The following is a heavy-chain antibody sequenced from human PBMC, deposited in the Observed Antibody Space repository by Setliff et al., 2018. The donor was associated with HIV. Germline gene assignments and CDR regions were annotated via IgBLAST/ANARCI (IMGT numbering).Heavy chain of an antibody. Sequence: PGGSLRLSCAASGFTFSSYGMHWVRQAPGKGLEWVAFIRYDGSNKYYADSVKGRFTISRDNSKNTLYLQMNSLRAEDTAVYYCARAPGPYGDYNWFDPWGQGALVTVSS. CDR1: GFTFSSYG. CDR2: IRYDGSNK. D-gene: IGHD4-17*01. CDR3: ARAPGPYGDYNWFDP. J-gene: IGHJ5*02. V-gene: IGHV3-30*02.